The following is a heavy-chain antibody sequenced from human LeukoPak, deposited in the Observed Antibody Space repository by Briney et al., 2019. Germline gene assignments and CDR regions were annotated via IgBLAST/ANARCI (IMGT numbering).Heavy chain of an antibody. CDR2: ICGSGSST. Sequence: PGGSLRLSCVASGFTFSRYGMSWVRQAPGKGLDWVSAICGSGSSTYYADSLKGRFTISRDNSKNTMYLQMNSLRAEDTAVYYCAKEWIVVVVALNDAFDIWGQGTMVTVSP. D-gene: IGHD2-15*01. CDR3: AKEWIVVVVALNDAFDI. CDR1: GFTFSRYG. J-gene: IGHJ3*02. V-gene: IGHV3-23*05.